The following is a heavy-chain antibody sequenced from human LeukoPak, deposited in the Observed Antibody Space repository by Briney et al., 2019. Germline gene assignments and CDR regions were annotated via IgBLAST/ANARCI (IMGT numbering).Heavy chain of an antibody. D-gene: IGHD5-24*01. CDR2: ISASGGST. CDR3: AKGRNDYKYYFDY. Sequence: GGSLRLSCAASGFTFSSYAMSWVRQAPGKGLEWVSLISASGGSTYYADSAKGRFTISRDNSKNTLYLQMSSLRAEDTAVYYCAKGRNDYKYYFDYWGQGTLVTVSS. V-gene: IGHV3-23*01. CDR1: GFTFSSYA. J-gene: IGHJ4*02.